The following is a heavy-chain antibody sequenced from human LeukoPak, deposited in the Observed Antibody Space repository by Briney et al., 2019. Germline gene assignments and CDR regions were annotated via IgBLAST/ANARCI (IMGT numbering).Heavy chain of an antibody. J-gene: IGHJ3*02. V-gene: IGHV1-8*01. Sequence: ASVKVSCKASGYTFTSYDINWVRQATGQGLEWMGWMNPNSGNTGYAQKFQGRVTMTRNTSISTAYMELSSLRSEDTAVYYCARFRAYSSGYLLYDAFDIWGQGTMVTVSS. CDR2: MNPNSGNT. CDR3: ARFRAYSSGYLLYDAFDI. D-gene: IGHD3-22*01. CDR1: GYTFTSYD.